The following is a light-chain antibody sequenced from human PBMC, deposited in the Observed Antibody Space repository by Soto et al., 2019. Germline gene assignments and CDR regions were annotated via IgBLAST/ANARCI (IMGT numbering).Light chain of an antibody. CDR1: QSVSSN. CDR2: DAS. J-gene: IGKJ4*01. V-gene: IGKV3-15*01. CDR3: QQYNKWPLT. Sequence: EIVMTQSPATLSVSPGEGATISCRASQSVSSNLAWYQQKPGQAPRLLIYDASTWATGIPARFGGSGSGTEFTLTISSLQSEDFAVYYCQQYNKWPLTFGGGTRVEIK.